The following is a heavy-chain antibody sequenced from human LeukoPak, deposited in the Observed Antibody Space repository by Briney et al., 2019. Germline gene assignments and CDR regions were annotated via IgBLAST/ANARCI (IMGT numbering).Heavy chain of an antibody. CDR2: IYYSGST. J-gene: IGHJ4*02. CDR1: GGSISSYY. Sequence: SETLSLTCTVSGGSISSYYWSWIRQPPGKGLEWIGYIYYSGSTNYNPSLKSRVTISVDTSKNQFSLKLSSVTAADTAVYYCARVTTNDYGDLQDFDYWGQGTLVTVSS. V-gene: IGHV4-59*01. CDR3: ARVTTNDYGDLQDFDY. D-gene: IGHD4-17*01.